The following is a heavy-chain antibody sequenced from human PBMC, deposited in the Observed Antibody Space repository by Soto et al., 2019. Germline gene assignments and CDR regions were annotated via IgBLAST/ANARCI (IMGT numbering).Heavy chain of an antibody. CDR1: RGSISNYF. CDR2: ISYSGTT. V-gene: IGHV4-59*08. CDR3: ARLGILTGYNPWFDP. J-gene: IGHJ5*02. D-gene: IGHD3-9*01. Sequence: PSETLSLTCTVSRGSISNYFWTWIRQPPGRGLEWIGSISYSGTTNSNPSLKSRITISVDTSKNQFSLKLSSVTAADTAVYYCARLGILTGYNPWFDPWGQGTLVTLSS.